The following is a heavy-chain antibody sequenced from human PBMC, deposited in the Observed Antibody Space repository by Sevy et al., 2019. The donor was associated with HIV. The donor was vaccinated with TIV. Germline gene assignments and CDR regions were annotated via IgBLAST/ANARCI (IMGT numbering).Heavy chain of an antibody. Sequence: SETLSLTCTVSGGSISSYYWSWIRQPPGKGLEWIGDIYYSGSTNYNPPLKSRFTISVDTSKNQFSLKLSSVTAADTAVYYCARGLRFLGAFDYWGQGTLVTVSS. CDR2: IYYSGST. J-gene: IGHJ4*02. V-gene: IGHV4-59*13. CDR3: ARGLRFLGAFDY. D-gene: IGHD3-3*01. CDR1: GGSISSYY.